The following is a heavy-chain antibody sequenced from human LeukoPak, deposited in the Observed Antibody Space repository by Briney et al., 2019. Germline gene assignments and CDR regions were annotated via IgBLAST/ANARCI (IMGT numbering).Heavy chain of an antibody. D-gene: IGHD4-23*01. J-gene: IGHJ2*01. V-gene: IGHV4-34*01. Sequence: TASETLSLTCAVYGGSFSGYYWSWIRQPPGKGLEWIGEINHSGSTNYNPSLKSRVTISVDTSKNQFSLKLSSVTAADTAVYYCARITTVVMHYWYFDLWGRGTLVTVSS. CDR3: ARITTVVMHYWYFDL. CDR1: GGSFSGYY. CDR2: INHSGST.